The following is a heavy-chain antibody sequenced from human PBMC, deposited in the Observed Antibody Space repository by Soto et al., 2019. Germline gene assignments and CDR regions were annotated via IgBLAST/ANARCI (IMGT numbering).Heavy chain of an antibody. CDR2: IWYDGTNK. CDR1: GFTFSNYA. CDR3: ASADYGDDRDSFDI. V-gene: IGHV3-33*01. Sequence: QVQLVESGGGVVQPGRSLRLSCSASGFTFSNYAMQWVRQAPGKGLEWVAVIWYDGTNKYYRDYVKGRFTVSRDNSKNRLYLQMRSLRADDTALYYCASADYGDDRDSFDIWGQGTMVTVSS. D-gene: IGHD4-17*01. J-gene: IGHJ3*02.